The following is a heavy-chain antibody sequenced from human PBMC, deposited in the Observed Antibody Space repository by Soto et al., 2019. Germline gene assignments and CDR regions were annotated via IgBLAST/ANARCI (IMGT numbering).Heavy chain of an antibody. J-gene: IGHJ4*02. CDR3: ARDPYDYDDTSGYYGH. CDR1: GFNFDDYA. CDR2: ISWESGSI. V-gene: IGHV3-9*01. D-gene: IGHD3-22*01. Sequence: GGSLRLSCAASGFNFDDYAMHWVRQIPGKGLEWVSGISWESGSIDYADSVKGRFSISRDNANNSLFLQMNSLRDEDTALYYCARDPYDYDDTSGYYGHWGQGTLVTVSS.